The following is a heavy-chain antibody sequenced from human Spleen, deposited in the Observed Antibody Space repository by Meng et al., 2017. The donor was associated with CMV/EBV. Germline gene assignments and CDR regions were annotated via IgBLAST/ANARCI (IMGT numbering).Heavy chain of an antibody. CDR1: GYNFTNYD. CDR3: ARDGGAYRWFDP. CDR2: MNPNTGST. Sequence: CRNSGYNFTNYDINWVRQAPGQGLEWMGWMNPNTGSTAYAQKFQDRVIMTRKTSMSTAYLDLTSLTSEDTAVYYCARDGGAYRWFDPWGQGTLVTVSS. V-gene: IGHV1-8*01. D-gene: IGHD2-15*01. J-gene: IGHJ5*02.